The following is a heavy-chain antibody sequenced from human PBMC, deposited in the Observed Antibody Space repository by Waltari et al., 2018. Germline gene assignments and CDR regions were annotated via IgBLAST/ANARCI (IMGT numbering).Heavy chain of an antibody. CDR1: GDPFSNTA. CDR3: ARSQVVVIAPLDC. Sequence: QVQLVQSGAEVKKPGSSVKVSCKASGDPFSNTAITWVRQAPGQGLEWMGGILPRFATSNYAQKFQGRVTITADDSTSTAYMELSSLRSEDTAIYYCARSQVVVIAPLDCWGQGTLVTVSS. V-gene: IGHV1-69*13. J-gene: IGHJ4*02. D-gene: IGHD2-21*01. CDR2: ILPRFATS.